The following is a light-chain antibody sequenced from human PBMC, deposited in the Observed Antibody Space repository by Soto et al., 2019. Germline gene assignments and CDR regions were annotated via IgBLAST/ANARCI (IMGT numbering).Light chain of an antibody. CDR3: AAWDDSLSRWV. CDR1: SSNIGRNY. V-gene: IGLV1-47*01. J-gene: IGLJ3*02. CDR2: RNN. Sequence: QLVLTQPPSASGTPGQRVTISCSGDSSNIGRNYVYWYQQLPGTAPKLLIYRNNERPSGVPDRFSGSKSGTSASLAISGLRSEDEADYYCAAWDDSLSRWVFGGGTQLTVL.